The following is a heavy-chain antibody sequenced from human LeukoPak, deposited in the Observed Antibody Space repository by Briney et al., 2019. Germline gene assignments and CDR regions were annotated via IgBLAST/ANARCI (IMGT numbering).Heavy chain of an antibody. Sequence: GRSLRLSCAASGFMFSTYWMTWVRQAPGKGPEGVANIKPDGSETYYVDAVKGRFTISRDNTKNLLYLQMNNLRGEDAAVYHCGGFGYEAGVDLWGQGTLVTVSS. CDR1: GFMFSTYW. CDR2: IKPDGSET. V-gene: IGHV3-7*01. CDR3: GGFGYEAGVDL. J-gene: IGHJ4*02. D-gene: IGHD2-15*01.